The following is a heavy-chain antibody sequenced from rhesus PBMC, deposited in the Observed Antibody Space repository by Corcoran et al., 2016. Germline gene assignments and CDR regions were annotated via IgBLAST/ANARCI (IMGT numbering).Heavy chain of an antibody. CDR3: ARDHGWAVDY. J-gene: IGHJ4*01. V-gene: IGHV3-22*01. D-gene: IGHD6-31*01. Sequence: EVQLVESAGGLVEPGGSLRLSCAASGFAFSSYGMHWARQAPGKGLQWVSCITINGGSTWYTDSVKGRFTISRENAKNKLYLQMDSLRPEDTAVYYCARDHGWAVDYWGQGLLVTVSS. CDR1: GFAFSSYG. CDR2: ITINGGST.